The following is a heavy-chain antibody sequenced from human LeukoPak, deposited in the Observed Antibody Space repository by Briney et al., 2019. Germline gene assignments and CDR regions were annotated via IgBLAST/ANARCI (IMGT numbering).Heavy chain of an antibody. CDR3: ARANVDDVYCSGGSCYDPYYYYYYMDV. D-gene: IGHD2-15*01. CDR2: ISYDGSNG. Sequence: GGSLRLSCAASGFSFSSYGMQWVRQAPGKGLEWVAVISYDGSNGYYADSVKGRFTISRDNSKNTLYLQMNSLRAEDTAVYYCARANVDDVYCSGGSCYDPYYYYYYMDVWGKGTTVTVSS. CDR1: GFSFSSYG. V-gene: IGHV3-30*03. J-gene: IGHJ6*03.